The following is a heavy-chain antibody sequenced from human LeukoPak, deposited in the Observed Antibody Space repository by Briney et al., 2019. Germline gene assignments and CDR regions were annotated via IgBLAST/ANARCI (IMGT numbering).Heavy chain of an antibody. CDR3: ARDRVGATLYFDY. D-gene: IGHD1-26*01. V-gene: IGHV3-23*01. CDR2: LSYRGDST. Sequence: PGGSLRLSCAASGFTFSSYSMNWVRQAPGKGLEWVSGLSYRGDSTYYADSVKGRFTISRDNSKNTLYLQMNSLRAEDTAVYYCARDRVGATLYFDYWGQGTLVTVSS. CDR1: GFTFSSYS. J-gene: IGHJ4*02.